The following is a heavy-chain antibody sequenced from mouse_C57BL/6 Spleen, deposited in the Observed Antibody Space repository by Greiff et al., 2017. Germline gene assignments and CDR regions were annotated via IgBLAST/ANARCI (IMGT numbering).Heavy chain of an antibody. D-gene: IGHD3-3*01. CDR3: ARSMDRDAMDY. J-gene: IGHJ4*01. V-gene: IGHV1-52*01. CDR1: GYTFTSYW. Sequence: QVQLQQSGAELVRPGSSVKLSCKASGYTFTSYWIHWVKQRPIKGLEWIGNIDPSDSDTHFNQKFKDKATLTVDKSSSTAYMPLSILTSEDSAVYYCARSMDRDAMDYWGQGTSVTVSA. CDR2: IDPSDSDT.